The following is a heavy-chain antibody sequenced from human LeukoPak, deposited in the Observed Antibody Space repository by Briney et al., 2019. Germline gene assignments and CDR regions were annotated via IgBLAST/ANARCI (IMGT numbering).Heavy chain of an antibody. V-gene: IGHV1-69*13. D-gene: IGHD3-22*01. CDR2: IIPIFGTA. CDR1: GGTFSSYA. CDR3: ARTYYYDSSGYHPTRYFDY. J-gene: IGHJ4*02. Sequence: SVKVSCRASGGTFSSYAISWVRQAPGQGLEWMGGIIPIFGTANYAQKFQGRVTITADESTSTAYMELSSLRSEDTAVYYCARTYYYDSSGYHPTRYFDYWGQGTLVTVSS.